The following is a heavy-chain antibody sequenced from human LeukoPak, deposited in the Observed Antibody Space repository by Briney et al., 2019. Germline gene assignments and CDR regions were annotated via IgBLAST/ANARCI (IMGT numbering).Heavy chain of an antibody. CDR1: EGTFSSYA. CDR3: ARDSTGTDGGYLMGY. Sequence: GASVKVSCKASEGTFSSYAISWVRQAPGQGLEWMGGIIPIFGTANYAQKFQGRVTITTDESTSTAYMELSSLRSEDTAVYYCARDSTGTDGGYLMGYWGQGTLVTVSS. D-gene: IGHD1-1*01. J-gene: IGHJ4*02. CDR2: IIPIFGTA. V-gene: IGHV1-69*05.